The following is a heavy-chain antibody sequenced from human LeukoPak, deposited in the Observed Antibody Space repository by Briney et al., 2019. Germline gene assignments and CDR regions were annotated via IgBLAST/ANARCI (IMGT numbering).Heavy chain of an antibody. CDR2: IPYDGSNK. CDR3: AKGLERSIDY. D-gene: IGHD1-1*01. V-gene: IGHV3-30*18. Sequence: PGRSLRLSCAASGFTFSSYGMHWVRQAPGKGLEWVAVIPYDGSNKYYADSVKGRFTISRDNSKNTLYLQMDSLRAEDTAVYYCAKGLERSIDYWGQGTLVTVPS. J-gene: IGHJ4*02. CDR1: GFTFSSYG.